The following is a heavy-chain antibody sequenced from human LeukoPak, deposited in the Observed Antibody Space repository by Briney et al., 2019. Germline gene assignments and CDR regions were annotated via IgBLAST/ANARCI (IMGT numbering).Heavy chain of an antibody. D-gene: IGHD2-15*01. V-gene: IGHV4-39*01. Sequence: SETLSLTCTVSGGSIRSSYYYWGWIRQPPGKGLEWIGSIYDSGSTYYNPSLKSRVTISVDTSKNQFSLKLSSVTAADTAVYYCARGLGILGYCSGGSCYHYYYYGMDVWGQGTTVTVSS. CDR2: IYDSGST. CDR3: ARGLGILGYCSGGSCYHYYYYGMDV. J-gene: IGHJ6*02. CDR1: GGSIRSSYYY.